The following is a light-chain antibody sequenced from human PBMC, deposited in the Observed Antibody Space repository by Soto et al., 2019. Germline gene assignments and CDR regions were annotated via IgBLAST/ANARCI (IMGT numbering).Light chain of an antibody. J-gene: IGLJ1*01. Sequence: LTQHTHFPWPPLHLGTGSCTGSSTDVGAYNFVSWYQHYPDKAPKVVIYDVANRPSGVSYRFSASKSGNTASLTISGLQAEDEADYYCMSFTSSNTYVFGTGTKVTVL. CDR3: MSFTSSNTYV. V-gene: IGLV2-14*03. CDR2: DVA. CDR1: STDVGAYNF.